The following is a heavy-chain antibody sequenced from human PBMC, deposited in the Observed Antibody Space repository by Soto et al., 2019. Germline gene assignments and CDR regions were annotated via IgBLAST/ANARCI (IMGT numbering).Heavy chain of an antibody. D-gene: IGHD3-3*01. CDR3: ARGGPYYDFWSGYYRATNDAFDI. V-gene: IGHV4-4*02. J-gene: IGHJ3*02. Sequence: SETLSLTCAVSSGSISSSNGWSWVRQPPGKGLEWIGEIYHSGSTNYNPSLKSRVTISVHKSKNQFSLKLSSVTAADTAVYYCARGGPYYDFWSGYYRATNDAFDIWGQGTMVTVSS. CDR2: IYHSGST. CDR1: SGSISSSNG.